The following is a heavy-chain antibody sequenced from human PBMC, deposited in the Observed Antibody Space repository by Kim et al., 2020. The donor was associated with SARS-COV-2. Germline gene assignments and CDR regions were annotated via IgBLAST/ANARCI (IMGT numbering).Heavy chain of an antibody. J-gene: IGHJ5*02. D-gene: IGHD2-2*01. CDR1: GFTFSSYS. CDR2: ISSSSSYI. Sequence: GGSLRLSCAASGFTFSSYSMNWVRQAPGKGLEWVSSISSSSSYIYYADSVKGRFTISRDNAKNSLYLQMNSLRAEDTAVYYCAGVVPAAIFASGWFDPWGQGTLVTVSS. CDR3: AGVVPAAIFASGWFDP. V-gene: IGHV3-21*01.